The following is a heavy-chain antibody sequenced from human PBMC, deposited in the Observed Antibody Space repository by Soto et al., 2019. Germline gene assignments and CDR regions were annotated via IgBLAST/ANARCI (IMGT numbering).Heavy chain of an antibody. CDR3: AKGVSQYTPLALFDY. V-gene: IGHV3-23*01. CDR2: ISGSDGRT. D-gene: IGHD5-18*01. CDR1: GFTFSSYA. Sequence: PGGSLRLSCAACGFTFSSYAMSWVRRAPGKGLEWVSTISGSDGRTYSTDSVKGRFTISRDNSRNTAYLQMNSLRVEDKAGYYCAKGVSQYTPLALFDYWGRGTLVTVSS. J-gene: IGHJ4*02.